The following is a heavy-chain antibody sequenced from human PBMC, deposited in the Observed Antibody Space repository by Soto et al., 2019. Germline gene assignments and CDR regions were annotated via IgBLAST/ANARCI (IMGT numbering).Heavy chain of an antibody. CDR2: IKQDGSEK. J-gene: IGHJ4*02. V-gene: IGHV3-7*01. Sequence: PGGSLRLSCAASGFTFSSYWMSWVRQAPGKGLEWVANIKQDGSEKYYVDSVKGRFTISRDNAKNSLYLQMNSLRAEDTAVYYCARDFRGVVGSYSYKYYFDYWGQGTLVTVSS. CDR1: GFTFSSYW. CDR3: ARDFRGVVGSYSYKYYFDY. D-gene: IGHD1-26*01.